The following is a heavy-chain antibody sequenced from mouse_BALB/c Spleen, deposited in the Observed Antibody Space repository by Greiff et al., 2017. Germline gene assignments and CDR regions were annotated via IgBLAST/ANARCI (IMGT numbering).Heavy chain of an antibody. CDR3: ARGRSHAMDY. V-gene: IGHV1S137*01. J-gene: IGHJ4*01. Sequence: VQLQQSGAELVRPGFSVKISCKGSGYTFTDYAMHWVKQSHAKSLEWIGVISTYYGDASYNQKFKGKATMTVDKSSSTAYMELARLTSEDSAIYYCARGRSHAMDYWGQGTSVTVSS. CDR2: ISTYYGDA. CDR1: GYTFTDYA.